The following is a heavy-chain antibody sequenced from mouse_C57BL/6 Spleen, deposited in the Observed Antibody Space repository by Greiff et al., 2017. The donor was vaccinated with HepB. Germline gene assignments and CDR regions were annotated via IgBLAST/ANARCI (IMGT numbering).Heavy chain of an antibody. Sequence: VQLQQSGPELVKPGASVKISCKASGYTFTDYYMNWVKQSHGKSLEWIGDINSNNGGTSYNQKFKGKATLTVDKSSSTAYMELRSLTSEDSAVYYCARFITTVVDYYAMDYWGQGTSVTVSS. J-gene: IGHJ4*01. CDR2: INSNNGGT. CDR3: ARFITTVVDYYAMDY. CDR1: GYTFTDYY. V-gene: IGHV1-26*01. D-gene: IGHD1-1*01.